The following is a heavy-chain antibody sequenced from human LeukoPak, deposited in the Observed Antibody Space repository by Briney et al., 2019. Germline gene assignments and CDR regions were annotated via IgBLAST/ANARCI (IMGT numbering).Heavy chain of an antibody. CDR3: ARDLSAGGNTYYDSSGYGY. D-gene: IGHD3-22*01. CDR1: GFTFSDYY. CDR2: ISGSDTMR. V-gene: IGHV3-11*01. J-gene: IGHJ4*02. Sequence: GGSLRLSRAASGFTFSDYYMSWIREAPGKGLEWFSYISGSDTMRYYAGSVKGRFTISRDNAKNSLFLQMNSLRAEDTAVYYCARDLSAGGNTYYDSSGYGYWGQGTLVTVSS.